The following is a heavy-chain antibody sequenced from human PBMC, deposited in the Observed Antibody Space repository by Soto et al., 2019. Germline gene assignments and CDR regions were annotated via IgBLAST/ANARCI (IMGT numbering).Heavy chain of an antibody. V-gene: IGHV4-31*03. D-gene: IGHD1-26*01. J-gene: IGHJ4*02. CDR3: ARLAKEENPKVGSWYFFDY. Sequence: SETLSLTCSVSGGSISSGGYFYSWIRQHPGQGLEWVGSIYYSGRTYYNASLQSRLSMSVDTSKTHFSLKLTSVTAADTAVYFCARLAKEENPKVGSWYFFDYWGQGVLVTVSS. CDR1: GGSISSGGYF. CDR2: IYYSGRT.